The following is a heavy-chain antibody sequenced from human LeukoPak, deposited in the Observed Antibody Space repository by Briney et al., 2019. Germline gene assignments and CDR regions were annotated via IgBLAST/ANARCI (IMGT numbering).Heavy chain of an antibody. V-gene: IGHV4-61*02. J-gene: IGHJ5*02. CDR3: AGSDFVEWPYSFDP. D-gene: IGHD3-3*01. Sequence: SETLSLTCTVAGGSISSGSHYWNCIRQPAGKGLEWIGRIYASGRTNYNPSLKSRVTISEDTSNNQFSLKVNSVTAADTAVYYCAGSDFVEWPYSFDPWGQGTLVTVSS. CDR1: GGSISSGSHY. CDR2: IYASGRT.